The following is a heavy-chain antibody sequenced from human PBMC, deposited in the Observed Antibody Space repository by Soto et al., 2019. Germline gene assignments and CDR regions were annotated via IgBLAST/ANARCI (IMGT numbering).Heavy chain of an antibody. J-gene: IGHJ4*02. CDR1: GGPFSGFY. D-gene: IGHD2-15*01. V-gene: IGHV4-34*01. Sequence: SETLSLTCAVYGGPFSGFYWSWIRQPPGKGLEWIGEINHSGTTNYNPSLKSRVIISVDTSKNQFSLKLSSVTAADTAVYYCARQLGYCSGGGCDDIPRWGQGTLVTVSS. CDR2: INHSGTT. CDR3: ARQLGYCSGGGCDDIPR.